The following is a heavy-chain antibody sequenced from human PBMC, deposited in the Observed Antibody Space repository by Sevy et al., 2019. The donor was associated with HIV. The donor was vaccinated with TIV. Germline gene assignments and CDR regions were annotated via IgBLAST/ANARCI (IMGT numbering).Heavy chain of an antibody. J-gene: IGHJ4*02. CDR2: IWFDGSNT. CDR1: GFTFSTYG. Sequence: GGSLRLSCAASGFTFSTYGMHWVRQAPGKGLEWVAVIWFDGSNTYYADSLKGRLTISRDIAKNTLHLQMNSLRVEDRAVYYCARDLEFYDYGDYGPAFMPDYWGQVTLVTVSS. CDR3: ARDLEFYDYGDYGPAFMPDY. V-gene: IGHV3-33*01. D-gene: IGHD4-17*01.